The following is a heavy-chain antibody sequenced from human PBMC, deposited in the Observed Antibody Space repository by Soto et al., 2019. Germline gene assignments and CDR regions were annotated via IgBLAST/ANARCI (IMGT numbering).Heavy chain of an antibody. V-gene: IGHV1-46*01. Sequence: ASVKVSCKASGYTFTSYYMHWVRQAPGQGLEWMGIINPSGGSTSYAQKFQGRVTMTRDTSTSIVYMELSSLRSEDTAVYYCARGSVDTAMYYYYYGMDVWGQGTTVTVSS. CDR3: ARGSVDTAMYYYYYGMDV. CDR2: INPSGGST. D-gene: IGHD5-18*01. CDR1: GYTFTSYY. J-gene: IGHJ6*02.